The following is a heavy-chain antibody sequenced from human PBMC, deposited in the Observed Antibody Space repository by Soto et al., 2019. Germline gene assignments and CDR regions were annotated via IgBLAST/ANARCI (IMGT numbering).Heavy chain of an antibody. CDR3: AQCLLGVNYYYGMDG. V-gene: IGHV1-69*12. CDR1: GGTFSSYA. D-gene: IGHD3-16*01. CDR2: IIPIFATA. J-gene: IGHJ6*02. Sequence: QVQLVQSGAEVKKPGSSVKVSCKASGGTFSSYAINWVRQAPGQGLEWMGGIIPIFATADYAQKFQGRVTITADESTSTAYMELSSLISEDTAVYYCAQCLLGVNYYYGMDGWGQGTTVTVSS.